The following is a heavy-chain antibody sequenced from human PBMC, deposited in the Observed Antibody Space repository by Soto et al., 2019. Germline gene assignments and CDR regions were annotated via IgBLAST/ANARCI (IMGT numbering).Heavy chain of an antibody. D-gene: IGHD7-27*01. J-gene: IGHJ6*02. CDR3: ARGESNRYYYGMDV. V-gene: IGHV4-34*01. CDR2: INHSGST. Sequence: QVQLQQWGAGLLKPSETLSLTCAVYGGSFSGYYWSWIRQPPGKGLECIGEINHSGSTNYNPSLKSRVTISVDTSKNQFSLKLSSVTAADTAVYYCARGESNRYYYGMDVWGQGTTVTVSS. CDR1: GGSFSGYY.